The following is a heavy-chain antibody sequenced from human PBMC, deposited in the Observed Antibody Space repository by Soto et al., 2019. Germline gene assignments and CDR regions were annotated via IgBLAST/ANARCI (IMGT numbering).Heavy chain of an antibody. D-gene: IGHD6-13*01. J-gene: IGHJ6*03. V-gene: IGHV4-59*08. CDR3: ARRGAATGQYYYYYYMDV. CDR2: IYYSGST. Sequence: SETLSLTCTVSDGSISSYYWSWIRQPPGKGLEWIGYIYYSGSTNYNPSLKSRVTISVDTSKNQFSLKLSSVTAADTAVYYCARRGAATGQYYYYYYMDVWGKGTTVTVSS. CDR1: DGSISSYY.